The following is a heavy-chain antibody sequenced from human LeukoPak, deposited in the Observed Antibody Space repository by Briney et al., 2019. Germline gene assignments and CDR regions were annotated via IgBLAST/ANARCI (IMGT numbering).Heavy chain of an antibody. CDR1: GSSISSGSYY. CDR3: ARVRRRAGDAFDI. CDR2: IYTSGST. J-gene: IGHJ3*02. V-gene: IGHV4-61*02. Sequence: SQTLFLTCTVSGSSISSGSYYWSWIRQPAGKGLEWIGRIYTSGSTNYNPSLKSRVTISVDTSKNQFSLKLSSVTAADTAVYYCARVRRRAGDAFDIWGQGTMVTVSS.